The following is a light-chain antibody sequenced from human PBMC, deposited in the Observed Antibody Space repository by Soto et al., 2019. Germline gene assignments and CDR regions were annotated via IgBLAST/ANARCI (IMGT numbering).Light chain of an antibody. CDR3: QQYKSYPWT. V-gene: IGKV1-5*03. J-gene: IGKJ1*01. Sequence: DIQMTHSPSTLSASVGDSVTITCRASQSIESWFAWYQQKPGKDPKFLMHRASSLKSGVPSRFGGSGSGTEFTLTISSLQADDSATYYCQQYKSYPWTFGQGTKVEIK. CDR2: RAS. CDR1: QSIESW.